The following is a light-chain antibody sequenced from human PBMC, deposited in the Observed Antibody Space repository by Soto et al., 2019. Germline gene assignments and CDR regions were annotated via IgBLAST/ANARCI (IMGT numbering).Light chain of an antibody. CDR3: QKYDNLLRGF. V-gene: IGKV1-33*01. CDR2: DAS. CDR1: QDISNY. J-gene: IGKJ3*01. Sequence: DIQMTQSPSSLSASVGDRVTITCQASQDISNYLNWYQQKPGKAPKLLIYDASNLETGVPSRFSGSGSGTDFTFAISSLQPEDIATYYCQKYDNLLRGFFGPGTKVDIK.